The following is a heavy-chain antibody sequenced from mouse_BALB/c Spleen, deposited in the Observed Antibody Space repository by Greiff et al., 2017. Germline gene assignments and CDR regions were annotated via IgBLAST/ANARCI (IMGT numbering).Heavy chain of an antibody. CDR2: INPSNGGT. CDR1: GYTFTSYY. V-gene: IGHV1S81*02. J-gene: IGHJ2*01. D-gene: IGHD2-4*01. CDR3: TRGGDDYERYFDY. Sequence: QVQLKQPGAELVKPGASVKLSCKASGYTFTSYYMYWVKQRPGQGLEWIGGINPSNGGTNFNEKFKSKATLTVDKSSSTAYMQLSSLTSEDSAVYYCTRGGDDYERYFDYWGQGTTLTVSS.